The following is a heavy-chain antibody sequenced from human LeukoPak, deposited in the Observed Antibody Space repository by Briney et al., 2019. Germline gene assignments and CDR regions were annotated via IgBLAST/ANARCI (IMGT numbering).Heavy chain of an antibody. CDR1: GFTFSSYA. CDR3: TTGRVL. CDR2: IRSKTDGGSI. Sequence: GGSLRLSCAASGFTFSSYAMSWVRQAPGKGLEWVGRIRSKTDGGSIEYGAPVKGRFTISRDDSKNTLDLQMNSLTTEDTAVYYCTTGRVLWGQGTLVTVSS. J-gene: IGHJ4*02. V-gene: IGHV3-15*01.